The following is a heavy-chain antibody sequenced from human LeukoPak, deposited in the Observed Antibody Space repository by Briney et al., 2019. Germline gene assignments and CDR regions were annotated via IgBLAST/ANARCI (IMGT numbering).Heavy chain of an antibody. J-gene: IGHJ4*02. Sequence: PGRSLRLSCAASGFTFSSYGMHWVRQAPGKGLEWVAVISYDGSNKYYADSVKGRFTISRDNAKNSLYLQMNSLRAEDTAVYYCARARNDRASFDYWGQGTLVTVSS. CDR2: ISYDGSNK. CDR3: ARARNDRASFDY. D-gene: IGHD3-22*01. V-gene: IGHV3-30*03. CDR1: GFTFSSYG.